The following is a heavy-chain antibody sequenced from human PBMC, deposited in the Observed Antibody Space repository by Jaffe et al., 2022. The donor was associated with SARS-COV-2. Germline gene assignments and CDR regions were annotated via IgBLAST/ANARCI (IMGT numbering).Heavy chain of an antibody. CDR1: GGSISDNNW. D-gene: IGHD3-10*01. V-gene: IGHV4-4*02. CDR2: IYHSGTT. J-gene: IGHJ4*02. Sequence: QVQLQESGPGLVKPSGTLSLTCGVSGGSISDNNWWGWVRQSPGKGLEWIGDIYHSGTTNYNPSLKSRVTISVDKSKNQFSLKLTSVTAADTAVYYCARDLWSLVRGVIIKDYWGQGTLVTVSS. CDR3: ARDLWSLVRGVIIKDY.